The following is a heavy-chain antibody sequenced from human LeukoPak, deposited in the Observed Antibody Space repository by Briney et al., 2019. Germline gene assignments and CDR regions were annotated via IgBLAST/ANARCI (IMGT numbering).Heavy chain of an antibody. D-gene: IGHD6-13*01. CDR2: IYSSGST. CDR3: ARGRTGAAGFFDY. Sequence: SETLSLTCTVSGGSITGYYWSWIRQPPGKGLEWIGYIYSSGSTNYNPSLKSRDTISVDTSKNQFSLKLDSVTAADTAVYYCARGRTGAAGFFDYWGQGALVTVSS. CDR1: GGSITGYY. V-gene: IGHV4-59*01. J-gene: IGHJ4*02.